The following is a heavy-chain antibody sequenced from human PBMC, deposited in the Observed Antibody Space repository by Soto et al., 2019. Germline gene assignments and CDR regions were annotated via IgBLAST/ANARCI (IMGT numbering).Heavy chain of an antibody. J-gene: IGHJ4*02. V-gene: IGHV4-59*08. CDR2: IYYSGST. CDR1: GGSISSYY. D-gene: IGHD5-18*01. CDR3: ARHQYGHIYGPFDY. Sequence: SETLSLTCTVSGGSISSYYWSWIRQPPGKGLEWIGYIYYSGSTNYNPSLKSRVTISLDTSKNQFSLSLSSVTAADTAVYYCARHQYGHIYGPFDYWGQGTLVTVS.